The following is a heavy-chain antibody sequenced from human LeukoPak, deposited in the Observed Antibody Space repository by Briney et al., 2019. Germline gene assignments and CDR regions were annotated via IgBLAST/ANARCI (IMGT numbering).Heavy chain of an antibody. CDR1: GYTFTGYY. CDR3: ARQVVVVTDDSFYY. CDR2: INPNSGGT. J-gene: IGHJ4*02. V-gene: IGHV1-2*06. Sequence: ASVKVSCKASGYTFTGYYMHWVRQAPGQGLEWMGRINPNSGGTNYAQKFQGRVTMTRDTSISTAYMELSRLRSDDTAVYYFARQVVVVTDDSFYYWGQGTLVTVSS. D-gene: IGHD2-21*02.